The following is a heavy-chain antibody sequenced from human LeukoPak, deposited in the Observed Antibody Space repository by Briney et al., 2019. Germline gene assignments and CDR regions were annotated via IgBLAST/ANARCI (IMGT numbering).Heavy chain of an antibody. V-gene: IGHV4-30-4*07. D-gene: IGHD5-24*01. CDR3: AGGYKYAYYYYYYMDV. CDR2: IYYSGST. Sequence: KSSETLSLTCAVSGGSISSGGYSWSWIRQPPGKGLEWIGYIYYSGSTYYNPSLKSRVTISVDTSKNQFSLKLSSVTAADTAVYYCAGGYKYAYYYYYYMDVWGKGTTVTVSS. CDR1: GGSISSGGYS. J-gene: IGHJ6*03.